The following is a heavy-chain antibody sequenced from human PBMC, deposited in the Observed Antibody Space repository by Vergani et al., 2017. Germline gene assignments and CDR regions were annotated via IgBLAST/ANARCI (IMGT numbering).Heavy chain of an antibody. Sequence: QVKLQESGPGLLKPSQTLSLTCTVSGESIRSGSHYWSWIRQPAGKGPEWIGHIHTGGSTDPNPSFKSRVSISVATSKSQFSLKLNSVTVADTAVYYCARSRPYCTSGSCPAIWGQGTLVTVSS. V-gene: IGHV4-61*02. D-gene: IGHD2-15*01. CDR3: ARSRPYCTSGSCPAI. CDR2: IHTGGST. CDR1: GESIRSGSHY. J-gene: IGHJ4*02.